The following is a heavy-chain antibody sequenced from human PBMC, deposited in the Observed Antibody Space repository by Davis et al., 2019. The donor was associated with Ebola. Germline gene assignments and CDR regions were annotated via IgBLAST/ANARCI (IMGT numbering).Heavy chain of an antibody. CDR1: GFTFSSYA. CDR2: ITDNGGST. D-gene: IGHD2-2*02. J-gene: IGHJ4*02. V-gene: IGHV3-23*01. Sequence: PGGSLRLSCAASGFTFSSYAMSWVRQAPGKGLEWISGITDNGGSTFYADSVRGRFTSSRDNSQNTLYLQMNSLRAEDSAVYYCAKRSCSGSSCYTFFDCWGQGSLVTVSS. CDR3: AKRSCSGSSCYTFFDC.